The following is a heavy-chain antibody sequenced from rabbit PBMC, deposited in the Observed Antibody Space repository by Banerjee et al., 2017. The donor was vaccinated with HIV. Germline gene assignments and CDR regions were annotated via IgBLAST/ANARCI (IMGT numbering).Heavy chain of an antibody. Sequence: QEQLEESGGDLVKPEGSLTLTCKASGFDFSSSYYMCWVRQAPGKGLEWIACIDPDDGSTYYASWAKGRFPISKTSSTTVTLQMTSLTSADTSPYFCARDDTGYSGAGDLNLWGQGTLVTVS. CDR2: IDPDDGST. J-gene: IGHJ4*01. CDR3: ARDDTGYSGAGDLNL. V-gene: IGHV1S45*01. CDR1: GFDFSSSYY. D-gene: IGHD4-2*01.